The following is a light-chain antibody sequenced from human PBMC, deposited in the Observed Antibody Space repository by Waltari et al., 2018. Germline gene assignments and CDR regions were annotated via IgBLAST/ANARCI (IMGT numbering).Light chain of an antibody. CDR1: ASNIGGHV. CDR3: AAWDDSLHGHWV. J-gene: IGLJ3*02. V-gene: IGLV1-44*01. CDR2: RRD. Sequence: QSVLTQPPSASGTPGQRVTISCPECASNIGGHVVICNQQPPGKAPKLLIYRRDHRPSGVPDRFSGSKSGTSASLAISGLLSDDEADYYCAAWDDSLHGHWVFGGGTKVTVL.